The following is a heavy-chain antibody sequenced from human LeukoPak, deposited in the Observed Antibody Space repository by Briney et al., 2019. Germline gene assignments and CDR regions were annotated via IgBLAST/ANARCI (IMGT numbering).Heavy chain of an antibody. CDR2: MNPSSGNT. V-gene: IGHV1-8*01. CDR3: ARGYYYDSSGYPPGIDY. CDR1: GYTFTSYD. D-gene: IGHD3-22*01. J-gene: IGHJ4*02. Sequence: ASVKVSCKASGYTFTSYDINWVRQATGQGLEWMGWMNPSSGNTGYAQKFQGRVTMTRNTSISTAYMELSSLRSEDTAVYYCARGYYYDSSGYPPGIDYWGQGTLVTVSS.